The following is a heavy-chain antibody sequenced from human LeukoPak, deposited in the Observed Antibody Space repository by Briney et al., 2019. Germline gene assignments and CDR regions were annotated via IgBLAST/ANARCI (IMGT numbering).Heavy chain of an antibody. CDR3: TRSGYRHPYHFDS. CDR1: GFTFDDYG. D-gene: IGHD3-22*01. CDR2: IYSGGST. Sequence: GGSLRLSCAASGFTFDDYGMSWVRQAPGKGLEWVSGIYSGGSTYYADSVKGRFTISRDNSKNTLSLQMNRLRVEDTAIYYCTRSGYRHPYHFDSWGQGTLVTVSS. J-gene: IGHJ4*02. V-gene: IGHV3-53*01.